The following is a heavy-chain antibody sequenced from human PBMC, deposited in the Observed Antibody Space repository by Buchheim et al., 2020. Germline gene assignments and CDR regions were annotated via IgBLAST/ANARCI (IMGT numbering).Heavy chain of an antibody. V-gene: IGHV3-74*01. CDR3: VRDLCSGSDY. J-gene: IGHJ4*02. Sequence: EVQLVESGGGLIQPGGSLRLSCAASGFTFGNYWMNWVRQVPGKGLVWVSRIEQHGSIKNYADSVKGRFTISRDNAKNTLYLQMKSLRAEDTAVDYCVRDLCSGSDYWGQGIL. CDR2: IEQHGSIK. CDR1: GFTFGNYW. D-gene: IGHD2-15*01.